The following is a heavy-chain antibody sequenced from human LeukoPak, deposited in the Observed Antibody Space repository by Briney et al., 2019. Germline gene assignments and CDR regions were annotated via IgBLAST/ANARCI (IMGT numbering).Heavy chain of an antibody. V-gene: IGHV1-8*01. CDR3: VALAR. CDR2: MNPNSGNT. J-gene: IGHJ4*02. Sequence: VASVKVSCKASGYTFTNNDINWVRQASGQGLEWVGSMNPNSGNTDYAQKFQGRVTLTRDSSISTAFMALDSLTSEDTAVYYCVALARWGQGTLVTVSS. D-gene: IGHD3-3*02. CDR1: GYTFTNND.